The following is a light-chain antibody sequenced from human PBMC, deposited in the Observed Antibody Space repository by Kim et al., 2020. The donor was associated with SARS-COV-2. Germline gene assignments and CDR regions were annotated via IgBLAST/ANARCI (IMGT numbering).Light chain of an antibody. V-gene: IGLV2-8*01. CDR2: DDN. Sequence: GQSGTISCPGTSNDVGVYNHCSWYQQNPGNAPQLMIDDDNNRPSGVPCPLSCSKSGNTASLTVSGLKVEDEADYYCTSYADNNNLVFGGGTKVTVL. CDR3: TSYADNNNLV. CDR1: SNDVGVYNH. J-gene: IGLJ3*02.